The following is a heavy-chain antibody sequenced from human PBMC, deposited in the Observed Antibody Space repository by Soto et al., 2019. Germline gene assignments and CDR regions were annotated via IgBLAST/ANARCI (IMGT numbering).Heavy chain of an antibody. CDR3: ARVLSSSIYYYYYMDV. V-gene: IGHV3-74*03. J-gene: IGHJ6*03. Sequence: GGSLRLSCAASGFTFSSYWMHWVRQVPGKGLVWVSRINSIGSSTMYADSVKGRFTISRDNAKNSLYLQMNSLRAEDTAVYYCARVLSSSIYYYYYMDVWGKGTTVTVSS. D-gene: IGHD6-13*01. CDR2: INSIGSST. CDR1: GFTFSSYW.